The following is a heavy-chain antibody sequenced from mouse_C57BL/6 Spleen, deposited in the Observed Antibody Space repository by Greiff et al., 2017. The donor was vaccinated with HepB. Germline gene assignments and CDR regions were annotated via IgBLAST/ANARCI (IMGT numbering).Heavy chain of an antibody. CDR3: ARDYYGSRKGVDY. D-gene: IGHD1-1*01. J-gene: IGHJ2*01. V-gene: IGHV3-6*01. CDR2: ISYDGSN. Sequence: EVQLQESGPGLVKPSQSLSLTCSVTGYSITSGYYWNWIRQFPGNKLEWMGYISYDGSNNYNPSLKNRISITRDTSKNQFFLKLNSVTTEDTATYYCARDYYGSRKGVDYWGQGTTLTVSS. CDR1: GYSITSGYY.